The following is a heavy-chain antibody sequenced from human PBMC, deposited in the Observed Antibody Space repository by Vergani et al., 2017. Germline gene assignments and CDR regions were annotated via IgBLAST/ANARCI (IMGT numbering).Heavy chain of an antibody. Sequence: QVQLQQWGAGLLKPSETLSLTCAVYGGSFSGYYWSWIRQTPGKGLEWIGEIKHSGSTNYNPSLKSRVTISVDTSKNQFSLKLSSVTAADTGVYYCARGRGRGQWLVGWFDPWGQGTLVTVSS. D-gene: IGHD6-19*01. CDR1: GGSFSGYY. J-gene: IGHJ5*02. CDR2: IKHSGST. CDR3: ARGRGRGQWLVGWFDP. V-gene: IGHV4-34*01.